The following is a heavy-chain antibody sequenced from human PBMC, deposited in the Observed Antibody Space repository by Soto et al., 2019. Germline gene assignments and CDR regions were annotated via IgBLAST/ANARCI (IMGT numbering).Heavy chain of an antibody. J-gene: IGHJ4*02. Sequence: QVQLVQSGAEVKEPGASVKVSCKASGYTFTSYEINWVRQATGQGLEWMGWMNPNSGDTGYAQKFQGRVTMTRNTXISTAYMELSSLRSEDTAVYYCARGELLWFGELLRWGQGTLVTVSS. CDR1: GYTFTSYE. D-gene: IGHD3-10*01. CDR3: ARGELLWFGELLR. V-gene: IGHV1-8*01. CDR2: MNPNSGDT.